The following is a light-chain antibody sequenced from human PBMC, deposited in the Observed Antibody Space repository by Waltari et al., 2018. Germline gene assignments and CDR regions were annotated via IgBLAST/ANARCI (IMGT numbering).Light chain of an antibody. V-gene: IGKV4-1*01. CDR3: QQYYRSRT. CDR1: QSVLYNSNGKNY. CDR2: WAS. Sequence: DIVMTQSPDSLAVSLGERATINCKSSQSVLYNSNGKNYLAWYQQKPGKPPKLLIYWASTRQSGVPDRVSGSGSGTDFTLTINSLQAEDVAVIYCQQYYRSRTFGQGTKVEIK. J-gene: IGKJ1*01.